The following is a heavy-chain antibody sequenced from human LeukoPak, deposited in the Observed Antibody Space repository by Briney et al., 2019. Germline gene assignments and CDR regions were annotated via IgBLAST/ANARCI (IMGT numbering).Heavy chain of an antibody. Sequence: GGSLRLSCAASGFTFSSYAMHWVRQAPGKGLEWVAVISYDGSNKYYADSVKGRFTISRDNAKNSMYLQMNSLTAEDTALYHCARVVGYVNYFYYMDVWGKGTTVTISS. V-gene: IGHV3-30*04. CDR1: GFTFSSYA. CDR2: ISYDGSNK. CDR3: ARVVGYVNYFYYMDV. D-gene: IGHD2-8*02. J-gene: IGHJ6*03.